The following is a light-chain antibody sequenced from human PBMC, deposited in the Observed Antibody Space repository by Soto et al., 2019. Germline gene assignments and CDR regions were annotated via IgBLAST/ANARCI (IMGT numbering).Light chain of an antibody. CDR1: SGDVGGYDY. CDR2: EVT. Sequence: QSGLTQPPSASGSPGRSVTIACTGTSGDVGGYDYVSWYQQHPGKAPKLMIYEVTKRPLGVPDRFSGSKSGNTASLTVSGLQAEDEADYYCSSYAGSDTHSVFGTGTKVTVL. CDR3: SSYAGSDTHSV. V-gene: IGLV2-8*01. J-gene: IGLJ1*01.